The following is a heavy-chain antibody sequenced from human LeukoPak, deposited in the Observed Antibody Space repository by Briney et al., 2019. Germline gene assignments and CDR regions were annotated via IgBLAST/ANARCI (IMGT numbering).Heavy chain of an antibody. CDR2: ISFDGTNK. CDR3: ATDYGYYEPIDY. D-gene: IGHD3-22*01. Sequence: PGRSLRLSCTASGVTLSNYAMHWVRRPPGRGLEWVAVISFDGTNKYYGDSVEGRFSVSRDNSKNTLYLQMNSLRPDGTAMYYCATDYGYYEPIDYWGQGTLVTVSS. V-gene: IGHV3-30*04. J-gene: IGHJ4*02. CDR1: GVTLSNYA.